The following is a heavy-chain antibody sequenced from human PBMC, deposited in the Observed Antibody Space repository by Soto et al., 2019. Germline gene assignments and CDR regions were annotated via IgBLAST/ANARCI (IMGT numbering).Heavy chain of an antibody. V-gene: IGHV1-69*13. J-gene: IGHJ4*02. CDR2: IIPIFGTA. D-gene: IGHD6-13*01. CDR1: GGTFSSYA. Sequence: SVKVSCKASGGTFSSYAISWVRQAPGQGLEWMGGIIPIFGTANYAQKFQGRVTITADESTSTAYMELSSLRSEDTAVYYCARERVAAAGTTLFDYWGQGTLVTVSS. CDR3: ARERVAAAGTTLFDY.